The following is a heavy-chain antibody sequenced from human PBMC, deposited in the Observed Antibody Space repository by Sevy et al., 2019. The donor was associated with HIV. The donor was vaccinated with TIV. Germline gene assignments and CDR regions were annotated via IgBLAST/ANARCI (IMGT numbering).Heavy chain of an antibody. CDR1: GGSFSGYY. D-gene: IGHD2-2*01. CDR2: INHSGST. Sequence: SETLSLTWAVYGGSFSGYYWSWIRQPPGKGLEWIGEINHSGSTNYNPSLKSRVTISVDTSKNQFSLKLSSVTAADTAVYYCARHCGSTSCSHAFDIWGQGTMVTVSS. J-gene: IGHJ3*02. V-gene: IGHV4-34*01. CDR3: ARHCGSTSCSHAFDI.